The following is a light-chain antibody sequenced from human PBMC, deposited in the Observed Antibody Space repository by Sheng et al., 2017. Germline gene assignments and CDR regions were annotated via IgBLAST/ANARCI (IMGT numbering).Light chain of an antibody. Sequence: EIVLTQSPGTLSLSPGERATLSCRASQSVSSSYLAWYQQKPGQAPRLLIYGASTRATGVPARFSGSGSATEFTLTISSLQSEDFAVYYCQQCSIWPLTFGGGTKVEIK. J-gene: IGKJ4*01. CDR2: GAS. V-gene: IGKV3D-20*02. CDR1: QSVSSSY. CDR3: QQCSIWPLT.